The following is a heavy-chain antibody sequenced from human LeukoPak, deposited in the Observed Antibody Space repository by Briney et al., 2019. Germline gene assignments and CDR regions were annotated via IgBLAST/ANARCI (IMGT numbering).Heavy chain of an antibody. Sequence: GGSLRLSCAASGFTFSSYAMSWVRQAPGKGLEWVSAISGSGGSTYYADSVKGRFTISRDNSKNTLYLQMNSLRAEDTAVYYCARGPNYYDSSGYYRLGYYFDYWGQGTLVTVSS. V-gene: IGHV3-23*01. CDR1: GFTFSSYA. CDR3: ARGPNYYDSSGYYRLGYYFDY. D-gene: IGHD3-22*01. CDR2: ISGSGGST. J-gene: IGHJ4*02.